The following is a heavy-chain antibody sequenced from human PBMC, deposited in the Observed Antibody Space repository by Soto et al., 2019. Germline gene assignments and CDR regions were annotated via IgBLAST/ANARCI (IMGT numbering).Heavy chain of an antibody. J-gene: IGHJ4*02. V-gene: IGHV4-59*01. CDR3: ARGNILTGYRMYYFDY. CDR1: GCSISSYY. D-gene: IGHD3-9*01. Sequence: SETLSLTCTFSGCSISSYYWSWIRQPPGKGLEWIGYIYYSGSTNYNPSLKSRVTISVDTSKNQFSLKLSSVTAADTAVYYCARGNILTGYRMYYFDYWGQGTLVTVSS. CDR2: IYYSGST.